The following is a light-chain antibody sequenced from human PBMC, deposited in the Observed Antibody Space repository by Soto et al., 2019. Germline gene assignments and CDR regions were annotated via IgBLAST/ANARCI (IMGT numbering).Light chain of an antibody. CDR2: AAS. CDR1: QGISSD. Sequence: AIRMTQSPSSLSASTGDRVTITCRASQGISSDLAWYQQKPGKAPKLLIYAASTLQSGVPSRFSGSGSGTDFTLTISCLQSEDFATYYCQQYYSYPQTFGGGTKVEIK. V-gene: IGKV1-8*01. CDR3: QQYYSYPQT. J-gene: IGKJ4*01.